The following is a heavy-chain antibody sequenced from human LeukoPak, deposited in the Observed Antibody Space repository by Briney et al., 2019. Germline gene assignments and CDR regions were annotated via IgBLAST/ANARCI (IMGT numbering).Heavy chain of an antibody. D-gene: IGHD3-10*01. CDR2: IYYSGST. V-gene: IGHV4-39*07. J-gene: IGHJ4*02. CDR1: GGSISSSSYY. CDR3: ASYYGSGFARSYFDY. Sequence: SETLSLTCTVSGGSISSSSYYWGWIRQPPGKGLEWIGSIYYSGSTYYNPSLKSRVTISVDTSKNQFSLKLSSVTAADTAVYYCASYYGSGFARSYFDYWGQGTLVTVSS.